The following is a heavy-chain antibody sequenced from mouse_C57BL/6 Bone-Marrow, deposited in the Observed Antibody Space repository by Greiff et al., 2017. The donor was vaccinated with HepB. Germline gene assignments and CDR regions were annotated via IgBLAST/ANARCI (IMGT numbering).Heavy chain of an antibody. D-gene: IGHD4-1*01. Sequence: QVQLQQPGAELVKPGASVKLSCKASGYTFTSYWMHWVKQRPGQGLEWIGMIHPNSGSTNYNEKFKSKATLTVDKSSSTAYMQLSSRTSEDAAVYYCAREDWDYARDDWGQGTSVTVSS. CDR3: AREDWDYARDD. CDR1: GYTFTSYW. CDR2: IHPNSGST. J-gene: IGHJ4*01. V-gene: IGHV1-64*01.